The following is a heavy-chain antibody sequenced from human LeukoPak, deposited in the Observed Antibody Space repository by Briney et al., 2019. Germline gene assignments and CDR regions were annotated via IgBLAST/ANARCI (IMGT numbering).Heavy chain of an antibody. CDR2: IYYSGST. V-gene: IGHV4-59*01. J-gene: IGHJ4*02. CDR3: ARMGRYFDWILPDY. CDR1: GGSISSYY. Sequence: SETLSLTCTVSGGSISSYYWSWIRQPPGKGLEWTGYIYYSGSTNYNPSLKSRVTISVDTSKNQFSLKLSSVTAADTAVYYCARMGRYFDWILPDYWGQGTLVTVSS. D-gene: IGHD3-9*01.